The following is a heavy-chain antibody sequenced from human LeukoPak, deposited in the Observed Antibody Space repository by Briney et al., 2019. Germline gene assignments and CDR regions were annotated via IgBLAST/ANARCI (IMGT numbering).Heavy chain of an antibody. CDR1: GASFSSYY. CDR3: ARLVGSSWLALDY. D-gene: IGHD6-13*01. CDR2: IHFSGST. J-gene: IGHJ4*02. V-gene: IGHV4-59*08. Sequence: SETLSLTCTVSGASFSSYYWSWIRQPPGKGLEWIGHIHFSGSTNYNPSLKSRVTISVDNSKNQFSLKLTSVTAADTAVFYCARLVGSSWLALDYWGQGTLVTVSS.